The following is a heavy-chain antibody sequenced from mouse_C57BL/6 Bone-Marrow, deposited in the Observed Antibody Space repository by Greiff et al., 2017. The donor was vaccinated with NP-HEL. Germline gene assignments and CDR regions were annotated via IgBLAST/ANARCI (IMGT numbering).Heavy chain of an antibody. CDR3: ARGSFHSSGFFAY. CDR1: GFTFSDYG. Sequence: EVQVVESGGGLVKPGGSLKLSCAASGFTFSDYGMHWVRQAPEKGLEWVAYISSGSSTIYYADTVKGRFTISRDNAKNTLFLQMTSLRSEDTAMYYCARGSFHSSGFFAYWGQGTLVTVSA. D-gene: IGHD3-2*02. J-gene: IGHJ3*01. V-gene: IGHV5-17*01. CDR2: ISSGSSTI.